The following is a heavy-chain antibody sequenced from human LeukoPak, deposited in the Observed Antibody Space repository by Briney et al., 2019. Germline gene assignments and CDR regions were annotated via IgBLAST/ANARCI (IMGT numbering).Heavy chain of an antibody. J-gene: IGHJ1*01. CDR3: ARTIAAAGNPEYFQH. D-gene: IGHD6-13*01. Sequence: GGSLRLSCAASGFTFSSYWMSWVRQAPGKGLEWVANIKQDGSEKYYVDSVKGRFTISRDNAKNSLYLQMNSLRAEDTAVYYCARTIAAAGNPEYFQHWGQGTLVTVSS. CDR2: IKQDGSEK. CDR1: GFTFSSYW. V-gene: IGHV3-7*01.